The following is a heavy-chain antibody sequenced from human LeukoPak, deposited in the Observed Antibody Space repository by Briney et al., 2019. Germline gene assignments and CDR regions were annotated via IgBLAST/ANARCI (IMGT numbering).Heavy chain of an antibody. V-gene: IGHV3-74*01. J-gene: IGHJ4*02. CDR2: INSDGSDT. CDR1: GFTFSSYA. CDR3: VRDDYGVDY. Sequence: PGGSLRLSCAASGFTFSSYAMSWVRQAPGKGLVWVSHINSDGSDTTYADFVKGRFTISRDNAKNTLHLQMNSLRADDTAVYYCVRDDYGVDYWGQGTLVTVSS. D-gene: IGHD4-17*01.